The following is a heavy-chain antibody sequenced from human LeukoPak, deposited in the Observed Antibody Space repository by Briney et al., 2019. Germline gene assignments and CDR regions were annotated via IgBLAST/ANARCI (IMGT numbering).Heavy chain of an antibody. CDR3: ARYIVVVTAQYAFDI. J-gene: IGHJ3*02. CDR2: IYYSGST. CDR1: GGSFSGYY. Sequence: SETLSLTCAVYGGSFSGYYWSWIRQPPGKGPEWIGYIYYSGSTNYNPSLKSRVTISVDTSENQFSLKLSSVTAADTAVYYCARYIVVVTAQYAFDIWGQGTMVTVSS. V-gene: IGHV4-59*01. D-gene: IGHD2-21*02.